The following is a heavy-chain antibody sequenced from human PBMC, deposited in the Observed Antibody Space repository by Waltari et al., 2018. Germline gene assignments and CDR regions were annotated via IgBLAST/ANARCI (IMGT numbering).Heavy chain of an antibody. CDR2: LSRDDDD. CDR1: GLSLSNSGVA. Sequence: QITLKESGPALVKPTETLTLTCTFSGLSLSNSGVAAGWVRQPPGKALEWLALLSRDDDDRSTSALRDRLTITTDTSNNQVVLTMTNMDPVDTATYFCARAITTFGPIRKSYIDSWGQGSPVAVSS. D-gene: IGHD3-3*01. J-gene: IGHJ4*02. V-gene: IGHV2-5*02. CDR3: ARAITTFGPIRKSYIDS.